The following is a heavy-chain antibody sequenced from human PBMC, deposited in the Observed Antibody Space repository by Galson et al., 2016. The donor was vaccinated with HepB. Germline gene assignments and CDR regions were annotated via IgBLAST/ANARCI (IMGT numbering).Heavy chain of an antibody. CDR3: ARRRYSYGFGGGGWFDP. CDR2: ISSSSTTI. D-gene: IGHD5-18*01. CDR1: GFTFSDYY. Sequence: SLRLSCAASGFTFSDYYMSWIRQAPGKGLEWVSYISSSSTTILYADSVKGRFTVSRDNAKNSLYLQMNSLRAEDTAVYYCARRRYSYGFGGGGWFDPWGQGTLVTVSS. V-gene: IGHV3-11*01. J-gene: IGHJ5*02.